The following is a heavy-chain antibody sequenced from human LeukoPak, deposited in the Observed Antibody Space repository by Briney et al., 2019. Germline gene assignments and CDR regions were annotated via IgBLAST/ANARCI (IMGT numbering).Heavy chain of an antibody. D-gene: IGHD5-12*01. V-gene: IGHV1-46*01. J-gene: IGHJ5*02. CDR1: GYTFTSYY. CDR3: ARVAEYSGYLNWFDP. CDR2: INPSGGST. Sequence: ASVKVSCKASGYTFTSYYMHWVRQAPGQGLEWMGIINPSGGSTSYAQKFQGRVTMTRDTSTSTVYMELSSLRPEDTAVYYCARVAEYSGYLNWFDPWGQGTLVTVSS.